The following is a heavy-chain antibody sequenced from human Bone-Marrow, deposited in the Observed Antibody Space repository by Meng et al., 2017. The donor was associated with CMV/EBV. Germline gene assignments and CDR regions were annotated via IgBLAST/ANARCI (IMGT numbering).Heavy chain of an antibody. D-gene: IGHD3-22*01. CDR3: ARDYYDSTPYRWFDP. CDR2: IYYSGST. Sequence: SETLSLTCTVSGGSISSYYWSWIRQPPGKGLEWIGYIYYSGSTNYNPSLKSRVTIPVDTSKNQFSLKLSSVTSADTAVYYCARDYYDSTPYRWFDPWGQGNL. CDR1: GGSISSYY. V-gene: IGHV4-59*01. J-gene: IGHJ5*02.